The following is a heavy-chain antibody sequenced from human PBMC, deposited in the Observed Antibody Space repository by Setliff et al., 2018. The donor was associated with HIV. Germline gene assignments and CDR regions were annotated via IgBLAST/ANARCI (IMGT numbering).Heavy chain of an antibody. Sequence: GGPVKVSCKASGYTFTSSDINWVRQATGQGLEWMGWMNPNSGNTGYAQKFQGRVTMTRDTSIKTAYMELSSLRSEDTAVYYCARGAWYTSGWYSSRYLDVWGKGTTVTVSS. CDR1: GYTFTSSD. D-gene: IGHD6-19*01. J-gene: IGHJ6*03. CDR2: MNPNSGNT. CDR3: ARGAWYTSGWYSSRYLDV. V-gene: IGHV1-8*02.